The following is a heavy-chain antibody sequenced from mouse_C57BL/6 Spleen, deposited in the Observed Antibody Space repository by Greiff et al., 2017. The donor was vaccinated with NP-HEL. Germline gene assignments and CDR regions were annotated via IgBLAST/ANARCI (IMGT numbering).Heavy chain of an antibody. CDR2: IWSGGST. CDR3: ASIYDGYYSWFAY. J-gene: IGHJ3*01. CDR1: GFSLTSYG. V-gene: IGHV2-2*01. Sequence: QVQLKQSGPGLVQPSQSLSITCTVSGFSLTSYGVHWVRPSPGKGLAWLGVIWSGGSTDYTAAFISRLSISKVNSKSQVFFKMNSLQADDTAIYYCASIYDGYYSWFAYWGQGTLVTVSA. D-gene: IGHD2-3*01.